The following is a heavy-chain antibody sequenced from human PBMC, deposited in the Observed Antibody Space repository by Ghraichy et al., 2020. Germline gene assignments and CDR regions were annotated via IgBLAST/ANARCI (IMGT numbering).Heavy chain of an antibody. V-gene: IGHV4-31*03. D-gene: IGHD1-14*01. J-gene: IGHJ6*02. CDR3: ARIGTGAMDV. Sequence: SETLSLTCTVSGGSISSGYYWSWVRQYPGKGLEWIGHIYYSGNTYYNPSLRSRVTISVDTSKNQFSLKVSPVTAADTAVYYWARIGTGAMDVWGQGTTVTVAS. CDR1: GGSISSGYY. CDR2: IYYSGNT.